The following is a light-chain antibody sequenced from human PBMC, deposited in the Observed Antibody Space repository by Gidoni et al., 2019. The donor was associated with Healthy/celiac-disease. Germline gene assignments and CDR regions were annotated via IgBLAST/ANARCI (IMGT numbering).Light chain of an antibody. J-gene: IGKJ1*01. V-gene: IGKV3-15*01. CDR3: QQYNNWPPWT. CDR1: QSVSSN. Sequence: EIVMTQSHATLSVSPGERATLSCRASQSVSSNLAWYQQKPGQAPRLLIYGAYTRATGIPARFSGSGSGTEFTLTISSLQSEDFAVYYCQQYNNWPPWTFGQGTKVEIK. CDR2: GAY.